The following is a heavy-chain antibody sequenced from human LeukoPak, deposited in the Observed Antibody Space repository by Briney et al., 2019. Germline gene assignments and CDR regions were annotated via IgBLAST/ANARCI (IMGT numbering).Heavy chain of an antibody. CDR3: ARDQVSDIKAPYYYYYMDV. Sequence: PSETLSLTCTVSGGSISSYYWSWIRQPPGKGLEWIGYIYYSGSTNYNPSLKSRVTMSVDTSKNQVSLNLSSVTAADTAVYYCARDQVSDIKAPYYYYYMDVWGKGTTVTISS. CDR1: GGSISSYY. D-gene: IGHD2-8*01. CDR2: IYYSGST. J-gene: IGHJ6*03. V-gene: IGHV4-59*12.